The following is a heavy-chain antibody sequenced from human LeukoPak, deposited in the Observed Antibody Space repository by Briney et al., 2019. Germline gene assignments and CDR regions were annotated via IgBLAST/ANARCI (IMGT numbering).Heavy chain of an antibody. V-gene: IGHV1-69*13. D-gene: IGHD6-19*01. CDR2: IIPIFGTA. J-gene: IGHJ4*02. CDR3: AITGAYSSGWYRRYFDY. CDR1: GGTFSSYA. Sequence: SVKVSCKASGGTFSSYAISWVRQAPGQGLEWMGGIIPIFGTANYAQKFQGRVTITADESTSTAYMELSGLRSEDTAVYYCAITGAYSSGWYRRYFDYWGQGTLVTVSS.